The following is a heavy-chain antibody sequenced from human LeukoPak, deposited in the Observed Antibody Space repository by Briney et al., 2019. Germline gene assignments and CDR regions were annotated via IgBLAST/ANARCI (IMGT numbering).Heavy chain of an antibody. J-gene: IGHJ4*02. CDR1: GYTFTSYG. CDR2: ISAYNGDT. CDR3: ARGSSLVATTH. V-gene: IGHV1-18*01. D-gene: IGHD5-12*01. Sequence: RASVKVSCKASGYTFTSYGISWVRQAPGQGLEWMGWISAYNGDTNYAQKLQGRVTMTTDTSTSTAYMELRSLIYDDTAVYYFARGSSLVATTHWGQGTLVTVSS.